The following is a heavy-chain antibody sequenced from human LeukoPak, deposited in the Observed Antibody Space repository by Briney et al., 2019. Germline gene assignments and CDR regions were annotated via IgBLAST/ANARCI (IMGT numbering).Heavy chain of an antibody. D-gene: IGHD6-19*01. CDR3: VREGTTVALFDY. CDR2: IKQDGSET. J-gene: IGHJ4*02. Sequence: GGSLRLSCAASGFTFSDYYMSWIRQVPGKGLEWVANIKQDGSETYYVDPVKGRFTISRDNAKNSLYLQMNSLRAEDTAVYYCVREGTTVALFDYWGQGSLVTVSS. CDR1: GFTFSDYY. V-gene: IGHV3-7*01.